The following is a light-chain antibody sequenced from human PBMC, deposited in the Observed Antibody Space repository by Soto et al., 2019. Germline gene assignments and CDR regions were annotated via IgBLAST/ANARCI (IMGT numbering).Light chain of an antibody. Sequence: DIQMTQSPSSLSASVGDRVTITCRASQSIRTSLNWYQQKPGKAPKILIYGGFSLQSGAPSRFSGSGSGTDFTLTISSLQPEDFAVYYCQQSYSTPPTFGQGTKVEIK. CDR3: QQSYSTPPT. CDR2: GGF. CDR1: QSIRTS. J-gene: IGKJ2*01. V-gene: IGKV1-39*01.